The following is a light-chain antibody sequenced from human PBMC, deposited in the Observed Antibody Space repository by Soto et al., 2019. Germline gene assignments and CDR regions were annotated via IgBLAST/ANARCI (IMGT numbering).Light chain of an antibody. CDR3: LQDINYPWT. Sequence: AIQMTQSPSSLSASVGDRVTISCRASQGIGNALGWYPQKPGKPPKVXIYGASHLQSGVPPMFSGSGAGTDCTLAISSLQPEDAATDYCLQDINYPWTFGQGTKVDIK. J-gene: IGKJ1*01. V-gene: IGKV1-6*01. CDR2: GAS. CDR1: QGIGNA.